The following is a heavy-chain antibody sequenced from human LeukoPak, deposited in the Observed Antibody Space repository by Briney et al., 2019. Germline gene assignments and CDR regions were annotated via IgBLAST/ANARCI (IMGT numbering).Heavy chain of an antibody. J-gene: IGHJ4*02. Sequence: ASVKVSCKASGYTFTGYYMHWVRPAPGQGLEWMGWINPNSGGTNYAQKFQGRVTMTRDTSISTAYMELSRLRSDDTAVYYCARPKRRYNWNDQRSDYFDYWGQGTLVTVSS. V-gene: IGHV1-2*02. CDR3: ARPKRRYNWNDQRSDYFDY. D-gene: IGHD1-1*01. CDR2: INPNSGGT. CDR1: GYTFTGYY.